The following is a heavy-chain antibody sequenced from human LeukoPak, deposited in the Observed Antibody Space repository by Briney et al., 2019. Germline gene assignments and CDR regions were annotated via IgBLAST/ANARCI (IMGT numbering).Heavy chain of an antibody. Sequence: ASVKVSCKVSGYTLTELSMHWVRQAPGKGLEWMGGFDPEDGETIYAQKFQGRVTMTEDTSTDTAYMELSSLRSEDTAVYYCATDPIYSGDAFRLDYWGQGTLVTVSS. J-gene: IGHJ4*02. D-gene: IGHD5-12*01. CDR2: FDPEDGET. V-gene: IGHV1-24*01. CDR3: ATDPIYSGDAFRLDY. CDR1: GYTLTELS.